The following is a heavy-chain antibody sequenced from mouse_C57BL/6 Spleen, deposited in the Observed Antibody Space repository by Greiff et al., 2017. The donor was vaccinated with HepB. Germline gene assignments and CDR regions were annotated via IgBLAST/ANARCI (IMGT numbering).Heavy chain of an antibody. CDR1: GYAFSSSW. J-gene: IGHJ4*01. CDR2: IYPGDGDT. Sequence: QVQLKESGPELVKPGASVKISCKASGYAFSSSWMNWVKQRPGKGLEWIGRIYPGDGDTNYNGKFKGKATLTADKSSSTAYMQLSSLTSEDSAVYFCARSLLRSYAMDYWGQGTSVTVSS. V-gene: IGHV1-82*01. CDR3: ARSLLRSYAMDY. D-gene: IGHD1-2*01.